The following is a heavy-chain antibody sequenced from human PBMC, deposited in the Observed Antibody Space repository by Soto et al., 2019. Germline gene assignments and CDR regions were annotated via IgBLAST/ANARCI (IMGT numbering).Heavy chain of an antibody. CDR3: TTDDYSNYVSRYYYYGMDV. CDR2: IKSKTDGGTT. CDR1: GFTFSNAW. Sequence: PGGSLRLSCAASGFTFSNAWMNWVRQAPGKGLEWVGRIKSKTDGGTTDYAAPVKGRFTISRDDSKNTLYLQMNSLKTEDTAVYYCTTDDYSNYVSRYYYYGMDVWGQRTTVTVSS. D-gene: IGHD4-4*01. J-gene: IGHJ6*02. V-gene: IGHV3-15*07.